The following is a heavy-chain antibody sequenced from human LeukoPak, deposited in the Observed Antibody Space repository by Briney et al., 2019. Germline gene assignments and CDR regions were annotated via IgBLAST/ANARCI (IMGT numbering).Heavy chain of an antibody. J-gene: IGHJ3*02. CDR3: ARVNWNARAFDI. Sequence: PSETLSLTCTVSGGSISSYYWSWIQQPPGKGLEWIGYIYYSGSTNYNPSLKSRVTISVDTSKNQFSLKLSSVTAADTAVYYCARVNWNARAFDIWGQGTMVTVSS. V-gene: IGHV4-59*01. CDR1: GGSISSYY. D-gene: IGHD1-20*01. CDR2: IYYSGST.